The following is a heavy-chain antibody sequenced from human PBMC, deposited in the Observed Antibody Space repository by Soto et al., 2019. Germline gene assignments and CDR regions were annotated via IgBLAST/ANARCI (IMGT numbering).Heavy chain of an antibody. CDR3: ARGSSSSQTPLEVLDY. Sequence: GGSLRLSCAASGFTFSSYWMSWVRQAPGKGLEWVANIKQDGSEKYYVDSVKGRFTISRDNAKNSLYLQMNSLRAEDTAVYYCARGSSSSQTPLEVLDYWGQGTLVTVSS. V-gene: IGHV3-7*04. J-gene: IGHJ4*02. CDR2: IKQDGSEK. D-gene: IGHD6-6*01. CDR1: GFTFSSYW.